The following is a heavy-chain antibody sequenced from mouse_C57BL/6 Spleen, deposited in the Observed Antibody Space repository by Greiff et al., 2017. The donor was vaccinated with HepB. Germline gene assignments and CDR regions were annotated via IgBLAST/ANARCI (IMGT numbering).Heavy chain of an antibody. Sequence: EVQLQQSVAELVRPGASVKLSCTASGFNIKNTYMHWVKQRPEQGLEWIGRIDPANGNTKYAPKFQGQATITADTSSNTAYLQLSSLTSEDTAIYYCARSDGNYYGSSYGYFDVWGTGTTVTVSS. CDR3: ARSDGNYYGSSYGYFDV. J-gene: IGHJ1*03. V-gene: IGHV14-3*01. CDR2: IDPANGNT. CDR1: GFNIKNTY. D-gene: IGHD1-1*01.